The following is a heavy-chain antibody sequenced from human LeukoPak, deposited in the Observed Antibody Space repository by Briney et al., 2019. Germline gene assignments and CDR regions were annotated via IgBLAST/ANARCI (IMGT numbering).Heavy chain of an antibody. CDR3: ARDRSSWYFDI. Sequence: GASVKVSCKASGYTFTCYYMHWVRQAPGQGLEWMGIINPSGGSTSYAQKFQGRVTMTRDTSTSTVYMELSSLRSEDTAVYYCARDRSSWYFDIWGRGTLVTVSS. J-gene: IGHJ2*01. D-gene: IGHD2-2*01. CDR2: INPSGGST. V-gene: IGHV1-46*01. CDR1: GYTFTCYY.